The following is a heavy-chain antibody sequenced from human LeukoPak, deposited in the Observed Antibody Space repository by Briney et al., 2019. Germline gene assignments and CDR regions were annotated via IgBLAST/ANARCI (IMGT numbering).Heavy chain of an antibody. CDR1: GGSISSYY. CDR3: ARSSIVGATDFFDY. CDR2: IYTSEST. D-gene: IGHD1-26*01. V-gene: IGHV4-4*07. J-gene: IGHJ4*02. Sequence: SETLSLTCTVSGGSISSYYWSWLRQPAGKGLEWIGRIYTSESTNYNPSLKSRVTMSVDTSKNQFSLKLSSVTAADTAVYYCARSSIVGATDFFDYWGQGTLVTVSS.